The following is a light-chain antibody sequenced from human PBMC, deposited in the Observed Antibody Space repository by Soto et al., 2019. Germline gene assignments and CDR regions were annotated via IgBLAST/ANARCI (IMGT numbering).Light chain of an antibody. V-gene: IGLV2-14*01. Sequence: QSVLTQPASVSGSPGQSITISCTGTSSDAGGYNYVSWYQQHPGKAPKLMIYEVSNRPSGVSNRFSGSKSGNTASLTISGLQAEDEADYYCSSYTSSSTGFGGGTKLTVL. CDR3: SSYTSSSTG. CDR1: SSDAGGYNY. J-gene: IGLJ2*01. CDR2: EVS.